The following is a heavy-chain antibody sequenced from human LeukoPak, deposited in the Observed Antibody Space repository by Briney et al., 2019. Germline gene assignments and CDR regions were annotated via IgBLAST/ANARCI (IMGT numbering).Heavy chain of an antibody. CDR3: AKDGGDHRNSWFDP. V-gene: IGHV3-30*18. CDR1: GLNFTSNG. J-gene: IGHJ5*02. D-gene: IGHD2-21*02. Sequence: GGSLRLSCVVSGLNFTSNGMHWARQAPGKGLEWVAVISYDGNNQYYADSVKGRFTISRDNSKNTLYLQMSSLRVEDTALYYCAKDGGDHRNSWFDPWGQGTLVTVSS. CDR2: ISYDGNNQ.